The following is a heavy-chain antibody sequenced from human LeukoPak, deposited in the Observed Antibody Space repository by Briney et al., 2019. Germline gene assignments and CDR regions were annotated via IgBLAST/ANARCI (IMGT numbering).Heavy chain of an antibody. Sequence: PSETLSLTCTASGGSTSSGGYYWSWIRQHPGKGLEWIGYIYYSGSTYYNPSLKSRVTISVDTSKNQFSLKLNSVTAADTAVYYCARVKGTAAGVPDYWGQGTLVTVSS. CDR2: IYYSGST. D-gene: IGHD6-13*01. V-gene: IGHV4-31*03. CDR3: ARVKGTAAGVPDY. CDR1: GGSTSSGGYY. J-gene: IGHJ4*02.